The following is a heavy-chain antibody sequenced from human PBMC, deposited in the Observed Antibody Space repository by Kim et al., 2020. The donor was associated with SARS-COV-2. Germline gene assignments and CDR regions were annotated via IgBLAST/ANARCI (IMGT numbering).Heavy chain of an antibody. D-gene: IGHD6-13*01. CDR3: AKSGAIAGFKHNWFGP. CDR1: GGSITTSNSY. Sequence: SETLSLTCTVSGGSITTSNSYWGWIRQSPGNGLEWIGTIYHSGTTYYNPSLKSRVTVSVDTSKNQFSLRLSSVTAADTAVYYCAKSGAIAGFKHNWFGP. J-gene: IGHJ5*02. CDR2: IYHSGTT. V-gene: IGHV4-39*01.